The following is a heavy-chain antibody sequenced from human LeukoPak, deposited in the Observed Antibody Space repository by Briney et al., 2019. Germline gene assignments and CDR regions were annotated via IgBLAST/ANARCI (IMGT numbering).Heavy chain of an antibody. Sequence: SETLSLTCAVDGGSFSGYYWSWIRQPPGKGLEWIGEINHSGSTNYNPSLKSRVTISVDTSKNQFSLKLSSVTAADTAVYYCARGVGWNPRVEMRDWGQGTLVTVSS. CDR1: GGSFSGYY. CDR3: ARGVGWNPRVEMRD. CDR2: INHSGST. J-gene: IGHJ4*02. D-gene: IGHD5-24*01. V-gene: IGHV4-34*01.